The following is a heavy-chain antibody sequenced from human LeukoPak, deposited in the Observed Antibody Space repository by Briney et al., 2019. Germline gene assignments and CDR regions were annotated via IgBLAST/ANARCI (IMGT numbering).Heavy chain of an antibody. V-gene: IGHV3-48*02. CDR1: GFTFSSYS. Sequence: GGSLRLSCAASGFTFSSYSMNWVRQAPGKGLEWVSYISGSSSTIYYADSVKGRFTVSRDNAKNSVYLQMNSLRDEDTAVYYCARDHNWGLDYWGQGTLVTVSS. D-gene: IGHD7-27*01. J-gene: IGHJ4*02. CDR3: ARDHNWGLDY. CDR2: ISGSSSTI.